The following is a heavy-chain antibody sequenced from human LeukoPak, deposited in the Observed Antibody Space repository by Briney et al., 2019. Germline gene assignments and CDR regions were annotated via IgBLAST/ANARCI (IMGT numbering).Heavy chain of an antibody. V-gene: IGHV3-30*03. CDR1: GFTFSSYG. CDR3: ARDSTYTMDL. J-gene: IGHJ6*02. D-gene: IGHD2/OR15-2a*01. CDR2: ISYDGSNK. Sequence: GGSLRLSCAASGFTFSSYGMHWVRQAPGKGLEWVAVISYDGSNKYYADSVKGRFTISRDNSKNALYLQINSLRAEDTAVYYCARDSTYTMDLWGRGTTVTVSS.